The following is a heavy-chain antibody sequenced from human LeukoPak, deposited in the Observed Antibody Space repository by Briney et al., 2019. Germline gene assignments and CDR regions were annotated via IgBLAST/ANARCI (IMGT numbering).Heavy chain of an antibody. V-gene: IGHV3-21*01. CDR2: IGTDGSYI. CDR1: GFSFSSHN. D-gene: IGHD1-1*01. Sequence: GRSLRLSCAASGFSFSSHNMNWVRQAPMKGLEWVSSIGTDGSYIYYADSVQGRFTVSRDNAKNSLYLQMNSLTAEDTAVYYCARKMKTGDRVGTFDIWGQGTMVTVSS. CDR3: ARKMKTGDRVGTFDI. J-gene: IGHJ3*02.